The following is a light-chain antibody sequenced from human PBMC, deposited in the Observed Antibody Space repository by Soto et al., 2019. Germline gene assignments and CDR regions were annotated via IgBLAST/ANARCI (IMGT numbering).Light chain of an antibody. CDR2: AAS. CDR3: QQSYSTPPIP. V-gene: IGKV1-39*01. CDR1: QSISSY. J-gene: IGKJ5*01. Sequence: DLQMTQSPSSLSASVGDRVTITCRASQSISSYLNWYQQKPGKAPKLLIYAASSLQSGVPSRFSGSGSGTDFTLPISSLQPEDFATYYCQQSYSTPPIPFGHRTRLEIK.